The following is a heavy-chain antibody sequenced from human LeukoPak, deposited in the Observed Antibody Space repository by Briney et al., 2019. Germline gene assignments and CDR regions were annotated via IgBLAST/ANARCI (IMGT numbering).Heavy chain of an antibody. J-gene: IGHJ4*02. CDR2: INSDGSST. V-gene: IGHV3-74*01. CDR3: ARGRYLDN. Sequence: GGSLRLSCAASGFTFSSYWMHWVRHGPGKGLVWVPRINSDGSSTIYADSVKGRFTISRDNVKNTLYLQMNSLRAEDTAVYYCARGRYLDNWGQGTLVTVSS. D-gene: IGHD3-9*01. CDR1: GFTFSSYW.